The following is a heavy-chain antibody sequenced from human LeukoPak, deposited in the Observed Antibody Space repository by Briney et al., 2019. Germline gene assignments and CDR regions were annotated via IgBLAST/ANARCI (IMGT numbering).Heavy chain of an antibody. V-gene: IGHV3-23*01. CDR1: GFTFSNSD. CDR3: AKSRLTPHP. Sequence: SGGSLRLSCAASGFTFSNSDMSWVRQAPGKGLVWVSAIGGSGSSTFYADSVKGRFTVSRDNSKNTLYLQMSSLRAEDTAVYYCAKSRLTPHPWGQGTLVTVSS. D-gene: IGHD1-14*01. CDR2: IGGSGSST. J-gene: IGHJ5*02.